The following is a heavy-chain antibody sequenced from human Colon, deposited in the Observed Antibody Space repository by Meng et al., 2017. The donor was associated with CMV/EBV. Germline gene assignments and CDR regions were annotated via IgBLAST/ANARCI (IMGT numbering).Heavy chain of an antibody. CDR2: IYWDDDK. Sequence: QITLKDSGPTLVKPTQTLTLTRTFSGFSLSTNGVTVGWIRQPPGKALEWLALIYWDDDKRYSPSLKSRLTITKDTSKNQVVLTMINMDPVDTATYYCAHRFLRDSSSSLHFDSWGQGTLVTVSS. J-gene: IGHJ4*02. D-gene: IGHD6-6*01. V-gene: IGHV2-5*02. CDR1: GFSLSTNGVT. CDR3: AHRFLRDSSSSLHFDS.